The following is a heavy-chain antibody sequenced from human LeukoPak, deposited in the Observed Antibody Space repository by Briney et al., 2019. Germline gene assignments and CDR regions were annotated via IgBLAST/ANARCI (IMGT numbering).Heavy chain of an antibody. D-gene: IGHD5-18*01. CDR3: ARDVAPPNTPMINLFDC. CDR1: GFTFSSYS. Sequence: GGSLRLSCAAPGFTFSSYSMNWVRQAPGTGLEWVSFISSSSSYIYYADSVKGRFTISRDNAKNSLYLQMNSLRAEDTAVYYCARDVAPPNTPMINLFDCWGQGTLVTVSS. V-gene: IGHV3-21*01. J-gene: IGHJ4*02. CDR2: ISSSSSYI.